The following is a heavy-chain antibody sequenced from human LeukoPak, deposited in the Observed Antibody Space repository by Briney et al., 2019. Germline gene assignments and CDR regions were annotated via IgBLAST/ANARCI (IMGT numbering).Heavy chain of an antibody. CDR1: GFTFSSYW. Sequence: PAGSLRLSCAASGFTFSSYWMHWVRQATGKGLVWVSRINSDGSSTSYADSVKGRFTISRDNAKNTLYLQMNSLRAEDTAVYYCARVARVEDYFDYWGQGTLVTVSS. D-gene: IGHD5-24*01. CDR2: INSDGSST. J-gene: IGHJ4*02. CDR3: ARVARVEDYFDY. V-gene: IGHV3-74*01.